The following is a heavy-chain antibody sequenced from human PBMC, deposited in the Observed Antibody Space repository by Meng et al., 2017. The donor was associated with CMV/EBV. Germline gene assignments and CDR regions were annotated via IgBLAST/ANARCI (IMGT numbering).Heavy chain of an antibody. V-gene: IGHV5-10-1*01. CDR2: IDPAASYT. Sequence: CKGSAYNFPSYWISWVRQMPGKGLEWMGRIDPAASYTNYNPSFQGHVTISADKSITTAYLQWSSLKASDTAMYYCARLRSSGWFLDYWGQGTLVTVSS. D-gene: IGHD6-19*01. J-gene: IGHJ4*02. CDR1: AYNFPSYW. CDR3: ARLRSSGWFLDY.